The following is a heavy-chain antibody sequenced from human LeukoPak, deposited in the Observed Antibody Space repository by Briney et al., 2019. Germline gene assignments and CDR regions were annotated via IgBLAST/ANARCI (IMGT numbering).Heavy chain of an antibody. J-gene: IGHJ5*02. CDR3: ARRPVQGISDWFDP. CDR1: GGSFSGYY. CDR2: INHSGST. V-gene: IGHV4-34*01. D-gene: IGHD2-15*01. Sequence: SETLSLTCAVYGGSFSGYYWSWIRQPPGKGLEWIGEINHSGSTNYNPSLKSRVTISVDTSKNQFSLKLSSVTAADTAVYYCARRPVQGISDWFDPWGQGTLVTVSS.